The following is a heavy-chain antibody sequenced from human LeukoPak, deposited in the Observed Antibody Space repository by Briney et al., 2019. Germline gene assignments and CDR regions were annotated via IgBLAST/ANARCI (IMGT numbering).Heavy chain of an antibody. D-gene: IGHD5-12*01. Sequence: PGGSLRLSCAASGFTFSDYYMSWIRQAPGKGLEWVSYISSSGSTIYYADSVKGRFTISRDNAKNSLYLQMNSPRAEDTAVYYCARGDSGYTPNWFDPWGQGTLVTVSS. CDR3: ARGDSGYTPNWFDP. CDR2: ISSSGSTI. J-gene: IGHJ5*02. V-gene: IGHV3-11*01. CDR1: GFTFSDYY.